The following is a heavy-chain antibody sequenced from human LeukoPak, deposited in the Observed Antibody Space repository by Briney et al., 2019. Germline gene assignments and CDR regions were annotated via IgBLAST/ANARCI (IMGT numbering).Heavy chain of an antibody. J-gene: IGHJ4*02. CDR2: IIPIFGTA. CDR3: ARTEYYDFWGGLDFDY. CDR1: GGTFSSYA. Sequence: SVKVSCKASGGTFSSYAISWVRQAPGQGLEWMGGIIPIFGTANYAQKFQGRVTITADESTSTAYMELSSLRSDDTAVYYCARTEYYDFWGGLDFDYWGQGTLVTVSS. D-gene: IGHD3-3*01. V-gene: IGHV1-69*19.